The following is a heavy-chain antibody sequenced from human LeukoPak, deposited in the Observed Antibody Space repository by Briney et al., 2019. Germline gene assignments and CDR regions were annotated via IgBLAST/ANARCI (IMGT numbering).Heavy chain of an antibody. CDR3: SRVDDSSAFDP. J-gene: IGHJ5*02. V-gene: IGHV4-59*01. Sequence: PSETLSLTCTVSGGSISGSYWSWIRQPPGKTLGWVGYIYYSGSTNYNPSLKSRVTISIDTSKNQFFLKLTSVTAADTAVYYCSRVDDSSAFDPWGQGTLVTVSS. CDR2: IYYSGST. CDR1: GGSISGSY. D-gene: IGHD3-22*01.